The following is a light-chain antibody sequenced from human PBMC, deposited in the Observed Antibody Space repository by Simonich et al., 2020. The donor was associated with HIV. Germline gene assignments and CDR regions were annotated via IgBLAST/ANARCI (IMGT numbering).Light chain of an antibody. Sequence: QSALTQPASVSGSPGQSITISCTGTSSDVGDYNYVSWYQQHPGKAPKLMIYDVRNRPSGVSNRFSASKSGNTASLTISGLQAEDEADYYCSSYTSSSTPVVFGGGTKLTVL. V-gene: IGLV2-14*03. CDR1: SSDVGDYNY. CDR3: SSYTSSSTPVV. CDR2: DVR. J-gene: IGLJ2*01.